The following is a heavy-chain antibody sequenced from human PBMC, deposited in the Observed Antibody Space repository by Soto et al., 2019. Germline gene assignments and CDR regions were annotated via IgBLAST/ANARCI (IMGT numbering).Heavy chain of an antibody. V-gene: IGHV5-10-1*01. J-gene: IGHJ5*02. Sequence: GEVLKISCTGFGYPFNNFWISWVRQMPGKGLEWMGRIDPRDSYVNYSPSFQGHVTISADKSISTAYLQWGSLKASDTAMYYCARLYCTTSTCDSWFDPWGQGTRVTVSS. D-gene: IGHD2-2*01. CDR1: GYPFNNFW. CDR3: ARLYCTTSTCDSWFDP. CDR2: IDPRDSYV.